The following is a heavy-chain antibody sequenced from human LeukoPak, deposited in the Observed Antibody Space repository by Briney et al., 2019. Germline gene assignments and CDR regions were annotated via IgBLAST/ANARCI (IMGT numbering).Heavy chain of an antibody. CDR3: VGGYNYDYFDY. J-gene: IGHJ4*02. D-gene: IGHD5-24*01. CDR1: GFTFSSYA. V-gene: IGHV3-23*01. Sequence: GGSLRLSCAASGFTFSSYAMNWVRQAPGKGLEWVSVISGSDGTTYNTDSVKGRFTISRDNSKNTLYLQMNSLGAEDTAVYYCVGGYNYDYFDYCGQGTLVTVSS. CDR2: ISGSDGTT.